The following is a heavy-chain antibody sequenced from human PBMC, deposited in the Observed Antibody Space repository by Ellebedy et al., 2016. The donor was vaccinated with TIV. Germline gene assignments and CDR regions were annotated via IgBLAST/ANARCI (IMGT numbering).Heavy chain of an antibody. J-gene: IGHJ6*02. CDR2: ISSSSSNI. Sequence: GESLKISCAASGFTLSSSAMNWVRQAPGKGLEWVAYISSSSSNIHYADSVKGRFTISRDNAKNTLYLQMNSLRAEDTAVYYCARVEVGRSGPSYGMDVWGQGTTVTVPS. D-gene: IGHD6-19*01. CDR1: GFTLSSSA. CDR3: ARVEVGRSGPSYGMDV. V-gene: IGHV3-48*04.